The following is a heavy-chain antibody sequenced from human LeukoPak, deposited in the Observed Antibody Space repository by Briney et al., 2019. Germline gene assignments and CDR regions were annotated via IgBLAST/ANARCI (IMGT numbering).Heavy chain of an antibody. CDR2: ISGSGGST. J-gene: IGHJ4*02. D-gene: IGHD6-13*01. Sequence: GGSLRLSCAASGFTFSSYAMSWVRQAPGKGLEWVSAISGSGGSTYYADSVKGRFTISRDNSKNTLYLQMNSLRAEDTAIYYCARDSIAAAGTFDYWGQGTLVTVSS. CDR3: ARDSIAAAGTFDY. CDR1: GFTFSSYA. V-gene: IGHV3-23*01.